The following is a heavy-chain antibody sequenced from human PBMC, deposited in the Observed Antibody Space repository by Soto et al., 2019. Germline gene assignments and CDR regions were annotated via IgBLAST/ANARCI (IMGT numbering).Heavy chain of an antibody. Sequence: QVQLVQSGAEVKKPVSSVKVSCKASGGTFSSYAISWVRQAPGQGLEWMGGIIPIFGTANYAQKFQGRVTITADESTSTAYMELSRLRSEDTAVYYFARGYGYNAGRKYFQHWGQGTLVTVSS. D-gene: IGHD5-18*01. V-gene: IGHV1-69*01. CDR3: ARGYGYNAGRKYFQH. J-gene: IGHJ1*01. CDR2: IIPIFGTA. CDR1: GGTFSSYA.